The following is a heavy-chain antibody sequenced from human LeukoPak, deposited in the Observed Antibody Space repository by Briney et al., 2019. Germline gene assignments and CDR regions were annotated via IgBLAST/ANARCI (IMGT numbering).Heavy chain of an antibody. CDR3: AQNQRGSMSYFLDS. CDR2: ISAYNGNT. V-gene: IGHV1-18*01. D-gene: IGHD1-26*01. Sequence: ASVTVSCKASAYTFTSFGITWVRQAPGQGLEWMGWISAYNGNTNYAQKFQGRVTMTTDTSTNTAYMEMRSLRFDDTAVYYCAQNQRGSMSYFLDSWGQGTLVTVSS. J-gene: IGHJ5*01. CDR1: AYTFTSFG.